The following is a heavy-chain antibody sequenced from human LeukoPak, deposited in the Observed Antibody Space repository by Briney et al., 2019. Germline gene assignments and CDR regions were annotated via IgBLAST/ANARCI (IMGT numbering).Heavy chain of an antibody. CDR1: GFIFSDFY. Sequence: PGGALRLSCAASGFIFSDFYMGWIRQAPGEGLEWVSYISISGTTTNYADSVKGRFTISRDDARNSLYLQMNSLTAEDTAVYYCAKDILAAGLFFDYWGQGTLVTVSS. CDR2: ISISGTTT. J-gene: IGHJ4*02. V-gene: IGHV3-11*01. CDR3: AKDILAAGLFFDY. D-gene: IGHD6-13*01.